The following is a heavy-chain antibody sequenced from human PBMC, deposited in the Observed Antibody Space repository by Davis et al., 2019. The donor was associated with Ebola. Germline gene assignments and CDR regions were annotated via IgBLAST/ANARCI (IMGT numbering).Heavy chain of an antibody. J-gene: IGHJ4*02. V-gene: IGHV4-61*08. CDR3: ARTPQYTNYGSYFDF. CDR2: IYYGGTT. Sequence: SETLSLTCTVSGGSISSGGYYWSWIRQHPGKGLEWIGNIYYGGTTNYNPSLKSRVTISRDTSKNQFSLNVTSVTAADTAIYYCARTPQYTNYGSYFDFWGQGALVTVSS. CDR1: GGSISSGGYY. D-gene: IGHD4-11*01.